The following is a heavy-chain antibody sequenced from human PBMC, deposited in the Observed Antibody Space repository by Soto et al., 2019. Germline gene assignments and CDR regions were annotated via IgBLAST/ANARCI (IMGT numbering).Heavy chain of an antibody. CDR3: ASGPPLVVVVAAIRYYFDY. V-gene: IGHV1-69*13. CDR2: IIPIFGTA. J-gene: IGHJ4*02. D-gene: IGHD2-15*01. Sequence: GASVKVSCKASGGTFSSYAISWVRQAPGQGLEWMGGIIPIFGTANYAQKFQGRVTITADESTSTAYMELSSLRSEDTAVYYCASGPPLVVVVAAIRYYFDYWGQGTLVTVSS. CDR1: GGTFSSYA.